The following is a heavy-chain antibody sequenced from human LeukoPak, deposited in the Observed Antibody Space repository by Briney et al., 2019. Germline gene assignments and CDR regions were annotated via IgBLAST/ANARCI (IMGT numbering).Heavy chain of an antibody. D-gene: IGHD2-2*02. CDR1: GYTFTSYG. CDR3: ARDRRLVPAAIDFDY. J-gene: IGHJ4*02. V-gene: IGHV1-18*01. Sequence: ASVKVSCKASGYTFTSYGISWVRQAPGQGLEWMGWISAYNGNTNYAQKLQGRVTMTTDTSTSTAYMELRSLRSDDTAVYYCARDRRLVPAAIDFDYWGQGTLVTVSS. CDR2: ISAYNGNT.